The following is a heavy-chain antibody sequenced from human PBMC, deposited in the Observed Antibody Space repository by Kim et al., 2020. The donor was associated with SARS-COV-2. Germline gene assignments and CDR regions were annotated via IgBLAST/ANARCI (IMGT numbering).Heavy chain of an antibody. Sequence: SQTLSLTCAISGDSVSSNSAAWNWIRQSPSRGLEWLGRTYYRSKWYNDYAVSVKSRITINPDTSKNQFSLQLNSVTTEDTAVYYCARAYCSSTSCYDDYYYFGMDVWGHGTTVTVSS. CDR2: TYYRSKWYN. D-gene: IGHD2-2*01. CDR1: GDSVSSNSAA. J-gene: IGHJ6*02. V-gene: IGHV6-1*01. CDR3: ARAYCSSTSCYDDYYYFGMDV.